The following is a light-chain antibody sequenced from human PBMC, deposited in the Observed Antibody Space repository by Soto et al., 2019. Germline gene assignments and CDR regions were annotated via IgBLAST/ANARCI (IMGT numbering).Light chain of an antibody. CDR3: QQYGSSRWT. J-gene: IGKJ1*01. Sequence: EIVLTLSPGTLSLSPGERATLSCRASQSVSSSYLAWYQQKPGQAPRLLIYGASSRATGIPDRFSGSGSGTDFTLTISRLEPEDFAVYYCQQYGSSRWTFGQGTKVDI. CDR2: GAS. CDR1: QSVSSSY. V-gene: IGKV3-20*01.